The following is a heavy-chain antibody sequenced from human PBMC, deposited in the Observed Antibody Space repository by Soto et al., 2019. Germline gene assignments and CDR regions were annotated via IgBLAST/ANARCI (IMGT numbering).Heavy chain of an antibody. Sequence: EVQLLESGGGLVQPGGSLRVSCAASGFSFSGDGMSWVRQAPGKGLEWVSAISASGGSTYYVDSVRGRFTISRDNSKNMLFLQMNSLTAEDSALYYCSRSLNAWGQGTLVTVSS. CDR2: ISASGGST. J-gene: IGHJ4*02. CDR3: SRSLNA. V-gene: IGHV3-23*01. CDR1: GFSFSGDG. D-gene: IGHD3-16*02.